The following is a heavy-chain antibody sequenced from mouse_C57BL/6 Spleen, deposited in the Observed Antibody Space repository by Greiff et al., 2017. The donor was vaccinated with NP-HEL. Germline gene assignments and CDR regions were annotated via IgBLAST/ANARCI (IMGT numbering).Heavy chain of an antibody. CDR1: GFSFNTYA. CDR3: VGDPTARGDYAMDY. V-gene: IGHV10-1*01. D-gene: IGHD1-2*01. Sequence: EVKLMESGGGLVQPKGSLKLSCAASGFSFNTYAMNWVRQAPGKGLEWVARIRSKSNNYATYYADSVKDRFTISRDDSESMLYLQMNNLKTEDTAMYYCVGDPTARGDYAMDYWGQGTSVTVSS. CDR2: IRSKSNNYAT. J-gene: IGHJ4*01.